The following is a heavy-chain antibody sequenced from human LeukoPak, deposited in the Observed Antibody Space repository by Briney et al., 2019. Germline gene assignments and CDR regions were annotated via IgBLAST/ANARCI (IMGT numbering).Heavy chain of an antibody. CDR2: IYSDGST. D-gene: IGHD1-1*01. V-gene: IGHV3-53*01. Sequence: PGGFLRLSCVVSGFTVSDNYVSWVRQSPGKGLEWVSVIYSDGSTFHADSVKGRFILSRDISKNTIHLQMNSLRVNDTAVYYCVCLNWNDESAGWFDPWGQGTQVTVSS. CDR3: VCLNWNDESAGWFDP. CDR1: GFTVSDNY. J-gene: IGHJ5*02.